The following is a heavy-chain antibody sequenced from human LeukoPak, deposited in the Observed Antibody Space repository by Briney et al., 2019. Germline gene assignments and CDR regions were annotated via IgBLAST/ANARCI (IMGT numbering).Heavy chain of an antibody. V-gene: IGHV1-2*02. CDR3: ARDPAGYNPLDYYYYYMDV. Sequence: ASVKVSCKASGYTFTGYYMHWVRQAPGQGLEWMGWINPNSGGTNYAQKFQGRVTMTRDTSISTAYMELSRLRSDDTAVYYCARDPAGYNPLDYYYYYMDVWGKGTTVTVSS. CDR2: INPNSGGT. CDR1: GYTFTGYY. J-gene: IGHJ6*03. D-gene: IGHD5-24*01.